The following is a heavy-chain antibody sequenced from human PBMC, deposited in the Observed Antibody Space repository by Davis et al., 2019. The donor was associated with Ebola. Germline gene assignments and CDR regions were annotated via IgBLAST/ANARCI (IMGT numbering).Heavy chain of an antibody. CDR2: IYPGDSDT. CDR3: ARHVAYYGSGSFHFDY. D-gene: IGHD3-10*01. J-gene: IGHJ4*02. V-gene: IGHV5-51*01. Sequence: GESLKISCKGSGYSFTSYWIGWVRQMPGKGLEWMGIIYPGDSDTRYSPSFQGQVTISADKSISTAYLQWSSLKASETAMYYCARHVAYYGSGSFHFDYWGQGTLVTVSS. CDR1: GYSFTSYW.